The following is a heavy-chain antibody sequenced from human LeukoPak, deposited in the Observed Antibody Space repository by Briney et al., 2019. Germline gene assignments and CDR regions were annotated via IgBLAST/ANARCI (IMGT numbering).Heavy chain of an antibody. CDR3: ARLMGTVTTYDY. J-gene: IGHJ4*02. CDR2: ITPDGSGD. V-gene: IGHV3-7*01. Sequence: GGSLRLSCAAPGFTFSNHWMSWVRQAPGKGLEWVASITPDGSGDYYMDSVKGRFTISRDNAENSLYLQMNSLGAEDTAVYYCARLMGTVTTYDYWGQGTLATVSS. D-gene: IGHD1-7*01. CDR1: GFTFSNHW.